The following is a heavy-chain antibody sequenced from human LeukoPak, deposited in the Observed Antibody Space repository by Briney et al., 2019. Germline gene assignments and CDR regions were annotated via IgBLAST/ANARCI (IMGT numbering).Heavy chain of an antibody. J-gene: IGHJ6*03. V-gene: IGHV1-18*01. CDR3: ARVGSGYDLAVGDYYYYYMDV. D-gene: IGHD5-12*01. CDR1: GYTFTSYG. Sequence: ASVKVSCKASGYTFTSYGISWVRHAPGPGLEWMGWISAYNGNTNYAQTLQGRVTMTTDTSTSTAYMELRSLRSDDTAVYYCARVGSGYDLAVGDYYYYYMDVWGKGTTVTVSS. CDR2: ISAYNGNT.